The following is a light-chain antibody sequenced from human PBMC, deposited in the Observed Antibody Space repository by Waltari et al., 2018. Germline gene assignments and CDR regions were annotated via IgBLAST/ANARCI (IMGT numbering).Light chain of an antibody. V-gene: IGKV3-15*01. CDR1: QRISSN. Sequence: EIVMTQSPVTLSALPWESATPSCRASQRISSNLAWYQQKPGQSPRLLTHCASTRATGIPARFSGSGSGTDFTLTISSLQSEDFAVYFCQQYNTWPTFGGGTKVEIK. J-gene: IGKJ4*01. CDR2: CAS. CDR3: QQYNTWPT.